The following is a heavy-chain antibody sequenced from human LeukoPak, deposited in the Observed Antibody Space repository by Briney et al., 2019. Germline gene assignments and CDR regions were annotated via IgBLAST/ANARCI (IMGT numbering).Heavy chain of an antibody. J-gene: IGHJ4*02. CDR3: ASSVGSTDY. CDR2: INHRGST. D-gene: IGHD1-26*01. CDR1: GESLSKYY. V-gene: IGHV4-34*01. Sequence: SETLSLTCAVYGESLSKYYWTSIRQSPGMGLEWIGEINHRGSTNLNPSLKSRVTLSVDTSKHQFSLKLTSVTAADAAVYYCASSVGSTDYWGQGTLVTVSS.